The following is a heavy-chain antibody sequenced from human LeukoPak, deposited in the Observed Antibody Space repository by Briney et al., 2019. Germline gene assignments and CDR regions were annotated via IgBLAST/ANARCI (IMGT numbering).Heavy chain of an antibody. CDR1: GYTLTELS. CDR2: ISAYNGNT. Sequence: GASVKVSCKVSGYTLTELSMHWVRQAPGQGLEWMGWISAYNGNTNYAQKLQGRVTMTTDTSTSTAYMELRSLRSDDTAVYYCARVQVGATDNWFDPWGQGTLVTVSS. CDR3: ARVQVGATDNWFDP. J-gene: IGHJ5*02. D-gene: IGHD1-26*01. V-gene: IGHV1-18*01.